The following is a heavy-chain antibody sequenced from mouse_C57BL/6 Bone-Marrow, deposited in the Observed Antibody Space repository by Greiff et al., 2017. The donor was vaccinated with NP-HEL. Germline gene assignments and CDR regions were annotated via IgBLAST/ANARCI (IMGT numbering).Heavy chain of an antibody. D-gene: IGHD1-1*01. J-gene: IGHJ2*01. CDR2: IYPGDGDT. CDR1: GYAFSSSW. CDR3: ARRASYYGSSLYYFDY. Sequence: LVESGPELVKPGASVKISCKASGYAFSSSWMNWVKQRPGKGLEWIGRIYPGDGDTNYNGKFKGKATLTADKSSSTAYMQLSSLTSEDSAVYFCARRASYYGSSLYYFDYWGQGTTLTVSS. V-gene: IGHV1-82*01.